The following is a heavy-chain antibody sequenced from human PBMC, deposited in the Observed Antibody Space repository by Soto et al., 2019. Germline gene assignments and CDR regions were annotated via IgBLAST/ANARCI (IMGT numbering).Heavy chain of an antibody. CDR2: ISAYNGNT. J-gene: IGHJ1*01. Sequence: ASVKVSCKASGYTFTTYAITWVRQGPGQGLEWMGWISAYNGNTNYAQKVQGRVTMTTDTSTSTAYMELRSLRSDDTAVYYCARAVDYYDSSGYYTHEYFQHWGQGTLVTVSS. CDR1: GYTFTTYA. D-gene: IGHD3-22*01. V-gene: IGHV1-18*01. CDR3: ARAVDYYDSSGYYTHEYFQH.